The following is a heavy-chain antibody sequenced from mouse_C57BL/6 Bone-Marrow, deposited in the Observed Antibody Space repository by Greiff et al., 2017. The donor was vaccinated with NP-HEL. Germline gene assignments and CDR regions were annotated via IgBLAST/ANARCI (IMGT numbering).Heavy chain of an antibody. Sequence: EVQLQQSGAELVRPGASVKLSCTASGFNIKDDYMHWVKQRPEQGLEWIGWIDPENGDTEYASKFQGKATITADTSSNTAYLPLSSLTSEDTAVYYCTTDGYSFAYWGQGTLVTVSA. J-gene: IGHJ3*01. CDR1: GFNIKDDY. V-gene: IGHV14-4*01. CDR2: IDPENGDT. D-gene: IGHD2-3*01. CDR3: TTDGYSFAY.